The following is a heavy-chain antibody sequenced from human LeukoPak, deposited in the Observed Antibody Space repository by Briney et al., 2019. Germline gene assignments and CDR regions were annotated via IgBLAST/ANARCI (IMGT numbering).Heavy chain of an antibody. J-gene: IGHJ6*03. CDR2: IYYSGST. V-gene: IGHV4-31*03. D-gene: IGHD6-19*01. CDR1: GGSISSGGYY. Sequence: SQTLSLTCTVSGGSISSGGYYWGWIRQHPGKGLEWIGYIYYSGSTYYNPSLKSRVTISVDTSKNQFSLKLSPVTAADTAVYYCARMVCGGYYYYYYYMDVWGKGTTVTVSS. CDR3: ARMVCGGYYYYYYYMDV.